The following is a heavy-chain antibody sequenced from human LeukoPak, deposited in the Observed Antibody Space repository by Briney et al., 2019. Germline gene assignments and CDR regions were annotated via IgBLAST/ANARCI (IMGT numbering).Heavy chain of an antibody. CDR2: INHSGST. CDR1: GGSFSGYY. J-gene: IGHJ4*02. Sequence: SETLSLTCAVYGGSFSGYYWSWIRQPPEKGLEWIGEINHSGSTNYNPSLKSRVTISVDTSKNQFSLKLSSVTAADTAVYYCARGRDIVVVVAAARPYYFDYWGQGTLVTVSS. CDR3: ARGRDIVVVVAAARPYYFDY. V-gene: IGHV4-34*01. D-gene: IGHD2-15*01.